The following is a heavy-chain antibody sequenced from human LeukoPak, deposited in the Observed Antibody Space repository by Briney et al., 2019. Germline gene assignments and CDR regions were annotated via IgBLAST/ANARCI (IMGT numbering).Heavy chain of an antibody. CDR2: IYYSGST. CDR3: ARTPDTAMVTGWYYDL. V-gene: IGHV4-39*07. CDR1: GGSISSSSYY. J-gene: IGHJ2*01. D-gene: IGHD5-18*01. Sequence: PSETLSPTCTVSGGSISSSSYYWGWIRQPPGKGLEWIGSIYYSGSTYYNPSLKSRVTISVDTSKNQFSLKLSSVTAADTAVYYCARTPDTAMVTGWYYDLWGRGTLVTVSS.